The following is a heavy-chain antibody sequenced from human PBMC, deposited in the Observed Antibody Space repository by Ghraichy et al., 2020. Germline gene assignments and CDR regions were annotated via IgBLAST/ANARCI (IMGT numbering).Heavy chain of an antibody. CDR1: GYTLSRYD. V-gene: IGHV1-3*04. D-gene: IGHD1-26*01. CDR3: ARKEVGATRYFDY. Sequence: ASVKVSYKASGYTLSRYDIHWVRQAPGQSLEWMGRINTGHGNTKYSQKFQGRVSIMRDTSASTAYMELSSLRSEDTAVYYCARKEVGATRYFDYWGQGTLVTVSS. J-gene: IGHJ4*02. CDR2: INTGHGNT.